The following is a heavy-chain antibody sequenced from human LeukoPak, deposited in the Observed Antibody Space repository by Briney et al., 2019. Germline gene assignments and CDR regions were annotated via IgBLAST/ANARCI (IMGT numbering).Heavy chain of an antibody. J-gene: IGHJ6*02. V-gene: IGHV4-31*03. CDR2: MYDSGST. CDR1: GGSISSGGYF. CDR3: ARHKRVAVAGTNYYYGIDV. Sequence: SQTLSLTCTVSGGSISSGGYFWSWIRQHPGKGLEWIGYMYDSGSTYYSPSLKSRVTISVDTSKNHFSLKLSSVTAADTAMYYCARHKRVAVAGTNYYYGIDVWGQGTTVTVSS. D-gene: IGHD6-19*01.